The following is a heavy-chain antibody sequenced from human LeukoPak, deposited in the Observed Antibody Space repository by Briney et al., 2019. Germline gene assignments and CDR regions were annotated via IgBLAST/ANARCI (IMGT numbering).Heavy chain of an antibody. CDR3: ASEPYYDSSGYSDY. V-gene: IGHV3-7*01. CDR2: IKQDGSEK. J-gene: IGHJ4*02. D-gene: IGHD3-22*01. CDR1: GFTFSSYW. Sequence: GGSLRLSCAASGFTFSSYWMSWVRQAPGKGLEWVANIKQDGSEKYYVDSVKGRFTISRDNAKNSLYLQMNSLRAEDTAVHYCASEPYYDSSGYSDYWGQGTLVTVSS.